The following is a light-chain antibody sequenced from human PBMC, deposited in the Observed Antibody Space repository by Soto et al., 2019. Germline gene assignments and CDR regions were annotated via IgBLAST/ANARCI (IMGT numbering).Light chain of an antibody. CDR2: EGS. J-gene: IGLJ1*01. Sequence: QSVLTQPASVSGSPGQSITISCTGTSSDVGNYDLVSWYQQHPGKAPKLIIYEGSKRPSGVPDRFSGSKSGNTASLTVSGLQAEDEADYYCSSYAGSNNFVVFGTGTKVTVL. CDR3: SSYAGSNNFVV. CDR1: SSDVGNYDL. V-gene: IGLV2-14*02.